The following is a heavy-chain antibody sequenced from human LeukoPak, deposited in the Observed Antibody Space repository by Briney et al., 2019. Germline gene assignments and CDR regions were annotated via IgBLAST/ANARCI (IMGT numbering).Heavy chain of an antibody. CDR3: AKGYAYYYGPGSNYGMDV. D-gene: IGHD3-10*01. Sequence: TGGSLRLSCAASGFTFTSYAMNWVRQAPGKGLEWVSAISGSGASTYYADSVKGRFTISRDNSKNTVSLQMNSLKAEDTAVYYCAKGYAYYYGPGSNYGMDVWGQGTTVTVS. V-gene: IGHV3-23*01. CDR1: GFTFTSYA. J-gene: IGHJ6*02. CDR2: ISGSGAST.